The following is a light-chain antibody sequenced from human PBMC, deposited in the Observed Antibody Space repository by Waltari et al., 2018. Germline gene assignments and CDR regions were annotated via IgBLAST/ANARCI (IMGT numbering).Light chain of an antibody. V-gene: IGKV3-15*01. J-gene: IGKJ4*01. CDR2: GAS. CDR1: QSVSSN. CDR3: QQYNNWPLT. Sequence: DIVMTQSPATLSVSPGERATLSRRASQSVSSNLAWYQQKPGQAPRLLIYGASTRATGIPARFSGSGSGTEFTLTISSMQSEDFAVYYCQQYNNWPLTFGGGTKVEIK.